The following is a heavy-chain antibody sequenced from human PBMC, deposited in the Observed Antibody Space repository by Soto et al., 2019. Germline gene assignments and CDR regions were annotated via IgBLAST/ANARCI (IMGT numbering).Heavy chain of an antibody. CDR2: IGGSGETT. CDR3: AKNSGWLNT. Sequence: EFQVMQSGGGLVQPGGSLRLACAASGFPFSTTDMSWVRQAPGKGLEWVSTIGGSGETTYYADSVKGRFTISRDNSKNTLYLQMNSLRADDTALYYCAKNSGWLNTWGQGALVTVSS. CDR1: GFPFSTTD. D-gene: IGHD3-10*01. J-gene: IGHJ5*02. V-gene: IGHV3-23*01.